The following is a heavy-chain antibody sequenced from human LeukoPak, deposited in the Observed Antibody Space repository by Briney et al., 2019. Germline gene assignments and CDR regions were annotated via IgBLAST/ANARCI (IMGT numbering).Heavy chain of an antibody. CDR1: GFTFSSYG. CDR2: ISRSGGRT. V-gene: IGHV3-23*01. D-gene: IGHD3-10*01. J-gene: IGHJ4*02. Sequence: GGTLRLSCAASGFTFSSYGMSWVRQAPGKGLEWVSSISRSGGRTYFADSVKGRFTISRDNSKNTLYLQMSSLRADDTAVYYCAKDYYESGSGIYKKERLYYFDYWGQGTLVTVSS. CDR3: AKDYYESGSGIYKKERLYYFDY.